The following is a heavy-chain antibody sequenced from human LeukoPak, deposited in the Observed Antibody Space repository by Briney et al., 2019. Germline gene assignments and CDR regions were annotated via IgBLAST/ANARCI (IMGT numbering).Heavy chain of an antibody. CDR2: INHSGST. D-gene: IGHD6-19*01. J-gene: IGHJ4*02. CDR3: ARGGIAVADTFDY. CDR1: GGSFSGYY. V-gene: IGHV4-34*01. Sequence: SETLSLTCAVYGGSFSGYYWSWIRQPPGKGLEWIGEINHSGSTNYNLSLKSRVTISVDTSKNQFSLKLSSVTAADTAVYYCARGGIAVADTFDYWGQGTLVTVSS.